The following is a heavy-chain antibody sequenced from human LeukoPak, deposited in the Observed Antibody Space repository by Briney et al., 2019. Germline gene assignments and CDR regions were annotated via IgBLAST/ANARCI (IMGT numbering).Heavy chain of an antibody. V-gene: IGHV4-59*01. CDR1: GVSITNYY. J-gene: IGHJ4*02. CDR3: AGGGDSGGYYYPMFDY. CDR2: IYYTGST. D-gene: IGHD3-22*01. Sequence: SETLSLTCTVSGVSITNYYWSWIRQPPGKGLEWIGYIYYTGSTNYNLSLRSRVTISVDTSKNQFSLKLRSVTAADTAVYFCAGGGDSGGYYYPMFDYWGQGALVTVSS.